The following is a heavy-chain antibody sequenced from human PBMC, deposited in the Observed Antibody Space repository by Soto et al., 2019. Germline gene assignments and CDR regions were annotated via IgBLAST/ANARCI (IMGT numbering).Heavy chain of an antibody. CDR2: IFYSGNS. CDR3: ARLSSLYYNADYGGYYFDY. D-gene: IGHD3-10*01. V-gene: IGHV4-31*01. J-gene: IGHJ4*02. Sequence: QVQLQESGPGLVKPSQTLSLTCTVSGGSIRGGDYYWSWIRQHPGNGLEWIGYIFYSGNSFYNPSLKSVVTISVDTSKNQFALQLSSVTAADTAIYYCARLSSLYYNADYGGYYFDYWGQGTLVSVSS. CDR1: GGSIRGGDYY.